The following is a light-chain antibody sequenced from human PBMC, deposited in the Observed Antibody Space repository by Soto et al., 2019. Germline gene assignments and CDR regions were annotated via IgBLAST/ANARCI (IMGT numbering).Light chain of an antibody. J-gene: IGKJ2*01. CDR2: DAS. CDR1: QDISNY. V-gene: IGKV1-33*01. CDR3: QQYDNLPYT. Sequence: DIQMTQSPSSLSASVGDRVTITCQASQDISNYLNWYQQKPGKAPKLLIYDASNLETGVPSRFSGSGSETDFTFTISSLQAEDIATYYCQQYDNLPYTFGQGTKLEIK.